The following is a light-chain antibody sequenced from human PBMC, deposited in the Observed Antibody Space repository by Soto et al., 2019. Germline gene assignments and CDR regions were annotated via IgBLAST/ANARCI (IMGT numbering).Light chain of an antibody. CDR3: VQYESPALYT. CDR2: GAS. CDR1: QSVSSSH. V-gene: IGKV3-20*01. J-gene: IGKJ2*01. Sequence: EIVLTQSPGTLSLSPGERATLSCRASQSVSSSHLAWYQQKPGQAPRLLIYGASSRATGIPDRFSGDGSGRDFSLTISRLEPEDFAVYYCVQYESPALYTFGQGTKLEIK.